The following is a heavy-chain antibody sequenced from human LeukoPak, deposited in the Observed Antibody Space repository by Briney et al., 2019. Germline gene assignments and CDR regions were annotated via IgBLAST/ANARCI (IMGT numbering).Heavy chain of an antibody. V-gene: IGHV4-4*07. D-gene: IGHD2-2*01. CDR1: GGSISSYY. CDR2: ISSSGIT. Sequence: SETLSLTCTVSGGSISSYYWSWIRQPAGKGLEWIGRISSSGITNYNPSLRSRITMSADTSKNQFSLKLSSVTAADTAVYYCARDRPTPGDCTSTTCYRWFDPWGQGTLVSVSS. CDR3: ARDRPTPGDCTSTTCYRWFDP. J-gene: IGHJ5*02.